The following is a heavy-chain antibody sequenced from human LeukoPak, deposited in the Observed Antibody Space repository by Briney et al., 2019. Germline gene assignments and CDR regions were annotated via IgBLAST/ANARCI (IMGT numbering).Heavy chain of an antibody. D-gene: IGHD4-17*01. CDR2: ISDSGGGT. J-gene: IGHJ4*02. Sequence: GGSLRLSCAASGFTFSSYVMNWVRQAPGKGLEWVSGISDSGGGTYYADSVKGRFTISRDNSKNTLYLQMNSLRAEDTAVYYCARVDYEYYFDYWGQGTLVTVSS. V-gene: IGHV3-23*01. CDR1: GFTFSSYV. CDR3: ARVDYEYYFDY.